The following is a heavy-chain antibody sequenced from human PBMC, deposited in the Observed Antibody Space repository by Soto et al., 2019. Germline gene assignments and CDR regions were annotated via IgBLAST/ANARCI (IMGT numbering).Heavy chain of an antibody. CDR1: GGSFSGYY. V-gene: IGHV4-34*01. D-gene: IGHD2-2*01. CDR2: INHSGST. Sequence: QVQLQQWGAGLLKPSETLSLTCAVYGGSFSGYYWSWIRQPPGKGLEWIGEINHSGSTNYNPSLKSRVTISVDTSKNQFSLQLSSVTAADTAVYYCARGAKGWGIVVVPAAKNYYGMDVWGQGTTVTVSS. CDR3: ARGAKGWGIVVVPAAKNYYGMDV. J-gene: IGHJ6*02.